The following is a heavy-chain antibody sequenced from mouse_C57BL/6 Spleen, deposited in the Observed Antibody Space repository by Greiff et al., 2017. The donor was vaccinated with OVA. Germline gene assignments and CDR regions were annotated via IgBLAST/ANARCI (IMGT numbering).Heavy chain of an antibody. D-gene: IGHD2-4*01. V-gene: IGHV5-17*01. J-gene: IGHJ3*01. CDR2: ISSGSSTI. CDR1: GFTFSDYG. Sequence: EVKVVESGGGLVKPGGSLKLSCAASGFTFSDYGMHWVRQAPEKGLEWVAYISSGSSTIYYADTVKGRFPISRDNAKNTLFLQMTSLRSEDTAMYYCARPGYDYVSFAYWGQGTLVTVSA. CDR3: ARPGYDYVSFAY.